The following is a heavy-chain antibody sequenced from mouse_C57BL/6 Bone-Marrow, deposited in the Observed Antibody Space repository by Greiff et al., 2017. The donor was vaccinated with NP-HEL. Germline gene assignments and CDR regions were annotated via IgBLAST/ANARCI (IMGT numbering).Heavy chain of an antibody. Sequence: QVQLKQPGAELVKPGASVKMSCKASGYTFTSYWITWVKQRPGQGLEWIGDIYPGSGSTNYNEKFKSKATLTVDTSSSTSYMQLSSLTSEDSAVYYCARLPYYGTHYYAMDYWGQGTSVTVSS. CDR1: GYTFTSYW. D-gene: IGHD1-1*01. CDR3: ARLPYYGTHYYAMDY. CDR2: IYPGSGST. J-gene: IGHJ4*01. V-gene: IGHV1-55*01.